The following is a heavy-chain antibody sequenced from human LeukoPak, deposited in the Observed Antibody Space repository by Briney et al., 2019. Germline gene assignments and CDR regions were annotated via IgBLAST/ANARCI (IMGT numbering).Heavy chain of an antibody. CDR2: INPSGGST. Sequence: ASVKVSCKASGYTFTSYYMHWVRQAPGQGLEWMGIINPSGGSTSYAQKFQGRVTMTRDTSTSTVYMELRSLRSDDTAVYYCARRPVHHGSGSYYVFSWFDPWGQGTLVTVSS. D-gene: IGHD3-10*01. CDR3: ARRPVHHGSGSYYVFSWFDP. CDR1: GYTFTSYY. V-gene: IGHV1-46*01. J-gene: IGHJ5*02.